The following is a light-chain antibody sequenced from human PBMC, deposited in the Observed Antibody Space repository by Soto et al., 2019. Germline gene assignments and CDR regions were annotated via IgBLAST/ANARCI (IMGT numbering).Light chain of an antibody. Sequence: DIQMTQSPSTLSVSAGDGVTITCRASQSISSWLAWYQQKPGKAPKLLIYKASTLTSGVPSRFSGSGSGTEFTLAISSLQPEDFATYYCQHYNSYPEAFGQGTKV. CDR1: QSISSW. CDR3: QHYNSYPEA. V-gene: IGKV1-5*03. J-gene: IGKJ1*01. CDR2: KAS.